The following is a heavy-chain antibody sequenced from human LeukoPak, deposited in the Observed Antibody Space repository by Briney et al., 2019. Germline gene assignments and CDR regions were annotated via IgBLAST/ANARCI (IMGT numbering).Heavy chain of an antibody. Sequence: GGSLRLSCAASGFTFSSYSMNWVRQAPGKGLEWVSSISSSSSYIYYADSVKGRFTISRDNAKNSLYLQMNSMRAEDTAVYYCARTHGAYSSSFGPDWGQGTLVTVSS. CDR3: ARTHGAYSSSFGPD. D-gene: IGHD6-6*01. J-gene: IGHJ4*02. V-gene: IGHV3-21*01. CDR2: ISSSSSYI. CDR1: GFTFSSYS.